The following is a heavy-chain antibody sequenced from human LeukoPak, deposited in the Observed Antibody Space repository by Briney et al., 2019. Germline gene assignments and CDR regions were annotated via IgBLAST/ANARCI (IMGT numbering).Heavy chain of an antibody. J-gene: IGHJ4*02. CDR2: IHHRGTT. D-gene: IGHD4-23*01. CDR3: ARVTYNGYQHFDY. Sequence: SGTLSLTCIVPGGSISTNTYYWGWIRLPPGKGLEWIGEIHHRGTTYYNPSLRSRVTISVDTSKNQFSLRLTSVTAADTAVYYCARVTYNGYQHFDYWGQGNLVTVS. V-gene: IGHV4-39*07. CDR1: GGSISTNTYY.